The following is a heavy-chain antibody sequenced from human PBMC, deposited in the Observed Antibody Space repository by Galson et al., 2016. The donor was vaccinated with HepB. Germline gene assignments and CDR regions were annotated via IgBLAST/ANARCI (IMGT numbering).Heavy chain of an antibody. CDR2: SYGDGRT. V-gene: IGHV3-53*01. CDR1: GLPVSNDY. J-gene: IGHJ6*02. CDR3: ARDPGFRNGMDG. Sequence: SLRLSCAAYGLPVSNDYMSWVRQAPGKGLKWVSVSYGDGRTYYAESVKGRFTIPRDTSKNTVFLQMNSLRGEDTAVYYCARDPGFRNGMDGWGQGTTVTVS.